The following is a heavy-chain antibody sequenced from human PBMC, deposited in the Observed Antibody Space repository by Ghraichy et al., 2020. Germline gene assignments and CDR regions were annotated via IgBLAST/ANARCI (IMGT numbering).Heavy chain of an antibody. J-gene: IGHJ4*02. D-gene: IGHD3-22*01. CDR1: GFTFSSHW. Sequence: ESLNISCAASGFTFSSHWMSWVRQAPGKGLEWVANIKQDESEKYYVDSVKGRFTISRDNAKNSLYLQMNSLRVEDTAVYYCARAGEYYYDSSGYYTYWGQGTLVTVSS. CDR2: IKQDESEK. V-gene: IGHV3-7*01. CDR3: ARAGEYYYDSSGYYTY.